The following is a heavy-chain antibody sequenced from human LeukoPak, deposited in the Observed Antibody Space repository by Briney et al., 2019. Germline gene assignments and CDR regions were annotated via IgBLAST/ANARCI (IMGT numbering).Heavy chain of an antibody. CDR3: STAVNGSYFD. CDR1: GFAFTYAW. J-gene: IGHJ1*01. D-gene: IGHD1-26*01. CDR2: IKSNPDGGTA. V-gene: IGHV3-15*01. Sequence: GGSLRLSCAASGFAFTYAWMTWVRQAPGKGLEGVGRIKSNPDGGTADYAAPVKGRFTISRDDSRNTLYLQMNNLEIDDTAVYFCSTAVNGSYFDWGQGTLVIVSS.